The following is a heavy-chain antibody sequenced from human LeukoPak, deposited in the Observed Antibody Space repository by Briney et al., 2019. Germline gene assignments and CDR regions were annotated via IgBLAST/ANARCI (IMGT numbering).Heavy chain of an antibody. J-gene: IGHJ5*02. CDR3: ARERRRRFDP. V-gene: IGHV3-66*01. CDR1: GFTVSSNY. Sequence: PGGSLRLSCAASGFTVSSNYMSWVRQAPGKGLEWVSVIYSGGSTYYADSVKGRFTISRDNPKNTLYLQMNSLRAEDTAVYYCARERRRRFDPWGQGTLVTVSS. CDR2: IYSGGST.